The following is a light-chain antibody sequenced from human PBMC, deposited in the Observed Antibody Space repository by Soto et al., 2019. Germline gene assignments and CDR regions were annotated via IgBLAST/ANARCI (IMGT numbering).Light chain of an antibody. CDR2: GVS. CDR1: QDITLY. Sequence: DIQMTQSPSSLSASVGERVTITCQASQDITLYLNWYQHKAGKAPNLLIHGVSTIETGVPARFSGRGSGTIFTLTIINLQPEDVATYYCQQYDSRPNTFGQGTKVEIK. CDR3: QQYDSRPNT. J-gene: IGKJ2*01. V-gene: IGKV1-33*01.